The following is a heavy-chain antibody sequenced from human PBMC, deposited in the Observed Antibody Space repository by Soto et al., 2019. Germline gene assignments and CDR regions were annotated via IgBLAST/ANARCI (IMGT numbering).Heavy chain of an antibody. CDR2: IIPYYNTL. J-gene: IGHJ4*02. CDR1: EGTFNSYA. CDR3: ASGASRWYPYFFDS. V-gene: IGHV1-69*01. D-gene: IGHD6-13*01. Sequence: QAQVVQSGAEVRKPGSSVKLSCKASEGTFNSYAIAWVRQAPGQGLEWMGGIIPYYNTLNYAQKFQDRVTITADASTNTVSMELSSLRSDDTAVYFCASGASRWYPYFFDSWAQGTLVHVSS.